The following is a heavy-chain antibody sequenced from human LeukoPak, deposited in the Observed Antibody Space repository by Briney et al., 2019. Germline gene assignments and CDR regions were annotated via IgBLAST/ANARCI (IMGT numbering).Heavy chain of an antibody. Sequence: GGSLRLSCAASGFTFSSYGMHWVRQAPGKGLGWVAFIRYDGSNKYYADSVKGRFTISRDNSKNTLYLQMSSLRAEDTAVYYCAKDAARARLVITNFDYWGQGTLVTVSS. V-gene: IGHV3-30*02. CDR2: IRYDGSNK. CDR1: GFTFSSYG. CDR3: AKDAARARLVITNFDY. J-gene: IGHJ4*02. D-gene: IGHD3-9*01.